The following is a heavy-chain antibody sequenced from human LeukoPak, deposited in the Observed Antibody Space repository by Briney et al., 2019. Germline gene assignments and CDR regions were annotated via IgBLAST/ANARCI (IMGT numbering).Heavy chain of an antibody. V-gene: IGHV3-23*01. CDR2: ISGSGGST. CDR1: GFTFSSYG. Sequence: ASLRLSCAASGFTFSSYGMNWIRQAPGKGLEWVSGISGSGGSTYHADSLKGRFSISRDNSNVTLYLQMNSLRVEDTAVYYCVKLLGLYWGQGAVVTVCS. D-gene: IGHD2-8*02. J-gene: IGHJ4*02. CDR3: VKLLGLY.